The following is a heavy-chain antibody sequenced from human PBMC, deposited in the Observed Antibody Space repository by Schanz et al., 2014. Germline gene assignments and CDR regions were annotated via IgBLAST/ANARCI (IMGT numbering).Heavy chain of an antibody. J-gene: IGHJ6*02. D-gene: IGHD2-15*01. V-gene: IGHV3-21*05. Sequence: EVHLVESGGGLVKRGGSLRLSCAASGFTISSYSMNWVRQAPGKGLEWVSDISSGSSYANYADSMKGRFTISRDNSENTLYLQMNSLSADDTAVFYCAKGMGYCSGGTCYDYYYYGLDVWGQGTTVTVSS. CDR1: GFTISSYS. CDR2: ISSGSSYA. CDR3: AKGMGYCSGGTCYDYYYYGLDV.